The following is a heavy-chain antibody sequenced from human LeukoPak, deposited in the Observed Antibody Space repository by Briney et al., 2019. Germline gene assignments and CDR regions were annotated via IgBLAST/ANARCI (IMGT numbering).Heavy chain of an antibody. Sequence: GGSLRLSCAASGFSFSTYSMSWVRQAPGKGLEWVSSIRGGGQDTYYADSVKGRFTISRDDSKDTLSLQMNSLRVEDTAKYYCAKISWDGRGTFFWGQGTLVTVSS. CDR2: IRGGGQDT. CDR3: AKISWDGRGTFF. D-gene: IGHD2-15*01. V-gene: IGHV3-23*01. J-gene: IGHJ4*02. CDR1: GFSFSTYS.